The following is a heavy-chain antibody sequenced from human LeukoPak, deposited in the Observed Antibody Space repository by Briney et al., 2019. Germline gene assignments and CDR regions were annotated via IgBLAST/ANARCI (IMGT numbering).Heavy chain of an antibody. CDR2: IKNDGWTT. J-gene: IGHJ2*01. V-gene: IGHV3-74*01. Sequence: GGSLRLSCGGSGFSFNRFWMHWVRQVPGKGLVWVSRIKNDGWTTDYADSVKGRFTISRDNAKNTVYLQMNSLRAEDTAVYYCASEAAAAPDWYFDLWGRGTLVTVSS. CDR1: GFSFNRFW. CDR3: ASEAAAAPDWYFDL. D-gene: IGHD6-25*01.